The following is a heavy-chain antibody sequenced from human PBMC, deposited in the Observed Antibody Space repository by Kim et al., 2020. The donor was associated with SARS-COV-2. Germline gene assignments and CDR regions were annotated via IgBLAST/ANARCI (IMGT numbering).Heavy chain of an antibody. CDR2: ISYDGSNK. V-gene: IGHV3-30-3*01. Sequence: GGSLRLSCAASGFTFSSYAMHWVRQAPGKGLEWVAVISYDGSNKYYADSVKGRFTISRDNSKNTLYLQMNSLRAEDTAVYYCARGKYYYDSSGYSEGFDPWGQGTLVTVSS. J-gene: IGHJ5*02. D-gene: IGHD3-22*01. CDR1: GFTFSSYA. CDR3: ARGKYYYDSSGYSEGFDP.